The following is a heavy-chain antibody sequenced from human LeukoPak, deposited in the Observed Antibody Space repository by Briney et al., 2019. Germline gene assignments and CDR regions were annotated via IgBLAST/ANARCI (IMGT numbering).Heavy chain of an antibody. V-gene: IGHV3-74*01. CDR3: ARALWELLGNDAFDI. Sequence: GGSLRLSCAASGFTFSSYWMHWVRQAPGKGLVWVSRINSDGSSTSYADSVKGRFTISRDSAKNTLYLQMNSLRAEDTAVYYCARALWELLGNDAFDIWGQGTMVTVSS. J-gene: IGHJ3*02. D-gene: IGHD1-26*01. CDR1: GFTFSSYW. CDR2: INSDGSST.